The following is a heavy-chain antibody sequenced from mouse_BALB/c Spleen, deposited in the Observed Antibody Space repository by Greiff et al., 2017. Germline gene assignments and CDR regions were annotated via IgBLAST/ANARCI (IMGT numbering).Heavy chain of an antibody. CDR2: IGNLAYSI. CDR3: AREGYYYGTPWFAY. Sequence: EVKVVESGGGLVQPGGSRKLSCAASGFTFSDYGMAWVRQAPGKGPEWVAFIGNLAYSIYYADTVTGRFTISRENAKNTLYLEMSSLRSEDTAMYYCAREGYYYGTPWFAYWGQGTLVTVSA. J-gene: IGHJ3*01. D-gene: IGHD1-1*01. V-gene: IGHV5-15*02. CDR1: GFTFSDYG.